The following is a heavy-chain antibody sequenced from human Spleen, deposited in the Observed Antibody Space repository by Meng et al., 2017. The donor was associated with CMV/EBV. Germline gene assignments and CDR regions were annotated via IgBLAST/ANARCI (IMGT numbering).Heavy chain of an antibody. CDR2: IYTSGST. V-gene: IGHV4-4*07. J-gene: IGHJ4*02. Sequence: QGPLQESGPGLVKPSETLSLTCTVSGGSISSYYWSWIRQPAGKGLEWIGRIYTSGSTNYNPSLKSRVTMSVDTSKNQFSLKLSSVTAADTAVHYCARTRGIAVAGSFDYWGQGTLVTVSS. CDR1: GGSISSYY. D-gene: IGHD6-19*01. CDR3: ARTRGIAVAGSFDY.